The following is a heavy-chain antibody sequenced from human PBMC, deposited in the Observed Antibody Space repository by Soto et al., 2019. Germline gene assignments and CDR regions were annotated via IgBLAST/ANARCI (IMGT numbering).Heavy chain of an antibody. D-gene: IGHD6-13*01. CDR2: IYYSGNT. V-gene: IGHV4-39*01. CDR1: GGSISSSSYY. J-gene: IGHJ4*02. Sequence: QLQLQESGSGLVKPSETLSLTCTVSGGSISSSSYYWGWIRQPPGKGLEWIGSIYYSGNTYHNPSLKSRVTISVDTSMNQFSLKLSSVTAADTAVYYCARLALGRIAAAGTGEYWGQGTLVTVSP. CDR3: ARLALGRIAAAGTGEY.